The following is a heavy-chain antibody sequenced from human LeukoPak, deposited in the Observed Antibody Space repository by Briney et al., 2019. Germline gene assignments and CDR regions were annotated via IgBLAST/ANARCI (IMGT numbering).Heavy chain of an antibody. J-gene: IGHJ4*02. CDR3: ARGYSSSWYVFDY. V-gene: IGHV4-34*01. CDR2: INHSGST. CDR1: GFTVSSNY. D-gene: IGHD6-13*01. Sequence: GSLRLSCAASGFTVSSNYMSWVRQPPGKGLEWIGEINHSGSTNYNPSLKSRVTISVDTSKNQFSLKLSSVTAADTAVYYCARGYSSSWYVFDYWGQGTLVTVSS.